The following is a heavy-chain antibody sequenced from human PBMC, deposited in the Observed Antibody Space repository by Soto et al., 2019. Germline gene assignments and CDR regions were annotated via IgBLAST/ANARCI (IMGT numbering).Heavy chain of an antibody. V-gene: IGHV4-59*08. D-gene: IGHD3-16*02. CDR2: IYYSGNT. CDR1: GGSISNYY. Sequence: SETLSLTCTVSGGSISNYYWSWIRQPPGKGLEWIGYIYYSGNTNYNPSLKSRVTISVDTSKSQFSLKLSSLTAADTAVYYCARGPSRYYFDYWGQGTLVTVSS. J-gene: IGHJ4*02. CDR3: ARGPSRYYFDY.